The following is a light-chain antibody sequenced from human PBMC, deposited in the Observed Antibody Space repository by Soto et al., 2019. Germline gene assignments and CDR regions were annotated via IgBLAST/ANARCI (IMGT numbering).Light chain of an antibody. J-gene: IGLJ1*01. V-gene: IGLV2-14*01. CDR1: SSDVGGYNY. CDR2: DVS. CDR3: SSYTSSSTSPYV. Sequence: ALTQPASVSGSPGQSITISCTGTSSDVGGYNYVSWYQQHPGKAPKLMIYDVSNRPSGVSNRFSGSKSGNTASLTISGLQAEDEADYYCSSYTSSSTSPYVFGTGTKVTVL.